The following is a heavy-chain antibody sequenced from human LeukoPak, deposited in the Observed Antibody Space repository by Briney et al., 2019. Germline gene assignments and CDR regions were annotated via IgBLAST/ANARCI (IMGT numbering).Heavy chain of an antibody. CDR3: IAHFPYFYGFDV. CDR2: IKSEGEGATT. J-gene: IGHJ6*04. Sequence: GGSLRLSCVSSGFTIGTAWMSWVRQAPGKGLEWLGHIKSEGEGATTNYAAPAKGQFATSRDDSKNMIYLQMSSLKIDDTAIYYCIAHFPYFYGFDVWGKGTTVTVSS. CDR1: GFTIGTAW. D-gene: IGHD3-3*02. V-gene: IGHV3-15*01.